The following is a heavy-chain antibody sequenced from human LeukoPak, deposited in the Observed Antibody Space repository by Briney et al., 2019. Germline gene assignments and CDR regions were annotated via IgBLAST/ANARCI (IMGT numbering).Heavy chain of an antibody. CDR2: IYYSGST. J-gene: IGHJ5*02. D-gene: IGHD6-13*01. CDR3: ARHQRGSSWYWFDP. Sequence: PSETLSLTCTVSGGSISSSSYYWGWTRQPPGKGLEWIGSIYYSGSTYYNLSLKSRVTISVDTSKNQFSLKLSSVTAADTAVYYCARHQRGSSWYWFDPWGQGTLVTVSS. CDR1: GGSISSSSYY. V-gene: IGHV4-39*01.